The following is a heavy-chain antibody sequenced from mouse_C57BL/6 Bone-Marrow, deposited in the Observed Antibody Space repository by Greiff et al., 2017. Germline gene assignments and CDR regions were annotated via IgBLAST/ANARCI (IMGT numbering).Heavy chain of an antibody. V-gene: IGHV1-63*01. CDR2: IYPGGGYT. Sequence: QVQLQQSGAELVRPGTSVKMSCKASGYTFTNYWIGWAKQRPGHGLEWIGDIYPGGGYTNYNEKFKDKATLTADKSSSTAYMQFSSLTSEDSAIYYCARSGDYRWFAYWGQGTLVTVSA. CDR3: ARSGDYRWFAY. D-gene: IGHD2-4*01. J-gene: IGHJ3*01. CDR1: GYTFTNYW.